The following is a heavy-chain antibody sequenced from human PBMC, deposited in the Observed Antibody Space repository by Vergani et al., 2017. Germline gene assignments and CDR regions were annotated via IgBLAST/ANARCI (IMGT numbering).Heavy chain of an antibody. CDR1: GFTFSSYG. V-gene: IGHV3-48*01. CDR3: ARVSDYVWGSYRYTYFDY. Sequence: VQLVESGGGVVQPGRSLRLSCAASGFTFSSYGMNWVRQAPGKGLEWVSYISSSSSTIYYADSVKGRFTISRDNAKNSLYLQMNSLRAEDTAVYYCARVSDYVWGSYRYTYFDYWGQGTLVTVSS. J-gene: IGHJ4*02. CDR2: ISSSSSTI. D-gene: IGHD3-16*02.